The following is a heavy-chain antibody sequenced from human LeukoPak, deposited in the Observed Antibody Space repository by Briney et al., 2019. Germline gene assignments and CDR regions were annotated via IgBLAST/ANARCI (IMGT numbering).Heavy chain of an antibody. CDR1: GFTVSSNY. V-gene: IGHV3-66*01. CDR3: ARDRRDGYNHDAFDI. CDR2: IYSGGST. D-gene: IGHD5-24*01. J-gene: IGHJ3*02. Sequence: GGSLRLSCAASGFTVSSNYTSWVRQAPGKGLEWVSVIYSGGSTYYADSVKGRFTISRDNSKNTLYLQMNSLRAEDTAVYYCARDRRDGYNHDAFDIWGQGTMVTVSS.